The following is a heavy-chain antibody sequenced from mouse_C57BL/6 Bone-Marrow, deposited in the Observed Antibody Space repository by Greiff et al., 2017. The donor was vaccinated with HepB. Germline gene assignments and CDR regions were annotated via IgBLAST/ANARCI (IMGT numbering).Heavy chain of an antibody. CDR1: GFNIKNTY. J-gene: IGHJ4*01. CDR3: ARRLVATVRDAMDY. CDR2: IDPANGNT. D-gene: IGHD1-1*01. V-gene: IGHV14-3*01. Sequence: EVKLVESVAELVRPGASVKLSCTASGFNIKNTYMHWVKQRPEQGLEWIGRIDPANGNTKYAPKFQGKATITADTSSNTAYLQLSSLTSEDTAIYYCARRLVATVRDAMDYWGQGTSVTVSS.